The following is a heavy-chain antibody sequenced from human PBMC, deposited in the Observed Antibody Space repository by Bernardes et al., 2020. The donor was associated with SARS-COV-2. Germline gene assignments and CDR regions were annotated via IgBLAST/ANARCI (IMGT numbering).Heavy chain of an antibody. CDR2: INPNSGVT. D-gene: IGHD2-2*01. Sequence: ASVKVSCKTSGYTFSGYYIHWVRQAPGQGLECMGWINPNSGVTNYAQNFQGRVTLTTDTSIATAHMELTSLRSDDAAVYYCARVWGPYGVDGQLPFASWGHGTLVTVSS. J-gene: IGHJ4*03. V-gene: IGHV1-2*02. CDR1: GYTFSGYY. CDR3: ARVWGPYGVDGQLPFAS.